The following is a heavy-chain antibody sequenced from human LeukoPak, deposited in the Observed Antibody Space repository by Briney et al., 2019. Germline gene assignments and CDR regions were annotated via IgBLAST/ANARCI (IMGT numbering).Heavy chain of an antibody. CDR1: GGSISSSSYY. J-gene: IGHJ4*02. CDR3: ARASPSGYDY. D-gene: IGHD3-22*01. CDR2: IYYSGST. Sequence: SETLSLTCTVSGGSISSSSYYWGWIRQPPGKGLEWIGSIYYSGSTYYNPSLKSRVTISVDTSKNQFSLKLSSVTAADTAVYYCARASPSGYDYWGQGTLVTVSS. V-gene: IGHV4-39*01.